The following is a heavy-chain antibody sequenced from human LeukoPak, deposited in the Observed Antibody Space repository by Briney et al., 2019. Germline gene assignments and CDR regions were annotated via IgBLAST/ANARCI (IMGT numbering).Heavy chain of an antibody. Sequence: SVKVSCKASGGTFSSYTISSVRQAPGQGLEWMGRIIPILGIANYAQKFQGRVTITADKSTSTAYMELSSLRSEDTAVYYCARDPGFWSGYYTSGLFDPWGQGTLVTVSS. CDR2: IIPILGIA. D-gene: IGHD3-3*01. CDR3: ARDPGFWSGYYTSGLFDP. J-gene: IGHJ5*02. CDR1: GGTFSSYT. V-gene: IGHV1-69*04.